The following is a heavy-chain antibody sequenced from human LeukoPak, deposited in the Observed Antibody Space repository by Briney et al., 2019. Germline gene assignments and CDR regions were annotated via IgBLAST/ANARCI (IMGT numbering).Heavy chain of an antibody. Sequence: GGSLRLSCAASGFTFSSYAMSWVRQAPGKGLEWVSVISGSGGSTYSADSVKGRFTISRDNSKNTLYLEMNSLRAEDTAVYYCAKAPVTSCRGAFCYPFDSWGQGTLVTVSS. D-gene: IGHD2-15*01. J-gene: IGHJ4*02. CDR3: AKAPVTSCRGAFCYPFDS. CDR1: GFTFSSYA. CDR2: ISGSGGST. V-gene: IGHV3-23*01.